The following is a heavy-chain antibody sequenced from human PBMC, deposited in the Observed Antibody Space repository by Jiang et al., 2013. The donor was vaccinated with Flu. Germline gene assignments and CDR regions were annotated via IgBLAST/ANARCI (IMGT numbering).Heavy chain of an antibody. CDR3: ARGGGPVKYYYSGMDV. CDR1: GGSISGYY. V-gene: IGHV4-34*01. D-gene: IGHD4-23*01. Sequence: LLKPSETLSLTCAVYGGSISGYYWSWIRQPPGKGLEWIGEINHSGGTNYNPSLKSRVTISVDTSKNQFSLKLNSVTAADTAVYYCARGGGPVKYYYSGMDVWGQGTTVTVSS. J-gene: IGHJ6*02. CDR2: INHSGGT.